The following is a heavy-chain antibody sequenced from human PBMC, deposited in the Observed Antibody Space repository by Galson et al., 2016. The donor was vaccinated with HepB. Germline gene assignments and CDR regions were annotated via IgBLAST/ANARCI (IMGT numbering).Heavy chain of an antibody. V-gene: IGHV3-9*01. J-gene: IGHJ4*02. Sequence: SLRLSCAASGFTFDDYAMHWVRQAPGKGLEWVSGINWNSHSLAYADSVKGRFTISRDNARNSLYLQMNSLRPEDTALYYCAKDVVGSLRYFPLVFDSWGQGTLVTVSS. CDR2: INWNSHSL. CDR1: GFTFDDYA. D-gene: IGHD3-9*01. CDR3: AKDVVGSLRYFPLVFDS.